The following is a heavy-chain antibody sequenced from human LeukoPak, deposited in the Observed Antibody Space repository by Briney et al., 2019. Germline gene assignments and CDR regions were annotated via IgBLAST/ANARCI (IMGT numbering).Heavy chain of an antibody. D-gene: IGHD5-12*01. V-gene: IGHV1-8*01. J-gene: IGHJ6*03. Sequence: ASVKVSCKASGHTFTSYDINWVRQATGQGLEWMGWLNPNSGNTGYAQKFQGRVTMTRNTSISTAYMELSSLRSEDTAVYYCARGYSGYDSSDYYYYYMDVWGKGTTVTVSS. CDR1: GHTFTSYD. CDR3: ARGYSGYDSSDYYYYYMDV. CDR2: LNPNSGNT.